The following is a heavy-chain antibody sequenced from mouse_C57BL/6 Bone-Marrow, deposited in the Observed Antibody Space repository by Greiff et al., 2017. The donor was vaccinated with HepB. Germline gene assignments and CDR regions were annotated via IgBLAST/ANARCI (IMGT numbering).Heavy chain of an antibody. CDR1: GYTFTSYG. D-gene: IGHD6-1*01. V-gene: IGHV1-81*01. Sequence: VKLQESGAALARPGASVQLSCKASGYTFTSYGISWVKQRTGPGLAWIGEIYPRSGNTYYNEKFKGKATLTADKSSSTAYMELRSLTSEDSAVYFCARPSLRRYFDVWGTGTTVTVSS. CDR2: IYPRSGNT. J-gene: IGHJ1*03. CDR3: ARPSLRRYFDV.